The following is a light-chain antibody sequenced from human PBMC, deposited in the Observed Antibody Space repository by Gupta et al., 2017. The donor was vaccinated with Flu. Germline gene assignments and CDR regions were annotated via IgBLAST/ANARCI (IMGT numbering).Light chain of an antibody. CDR3: SSYTFGSTSVVA. J-gene: IGLJ2*01. CDR2: DVS. V-gene: IGLV2-14*01. Sequence: SALTQPASVSGSPGQSITISCTGTTSDLSWYQQRPGTAPKLVIYDVSKRPSGSANRFSGSKSGNTASLSISGLQEEDEADYYCSSYTFGSTSVVAFGGGTKLTVL. CDR1: TSDL.